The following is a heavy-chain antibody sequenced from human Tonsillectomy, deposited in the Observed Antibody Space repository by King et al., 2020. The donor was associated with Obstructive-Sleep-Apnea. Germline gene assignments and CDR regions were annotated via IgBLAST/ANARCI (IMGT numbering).Heavy chain of an antibody. J-gene: IGHJ4*02. CDR1: GFSISFGYF. CDR2: IYQSGTT. D-gene: IGHD2-2*01. CDR3: ARLGSRGGRGSYIPASLGDY. Sequence: VQLQESGPGLVTPSETLSLTCSVSGFSISFGYFWGWIRQPPGKGREWIGNIYQSGTTYYNPSLKSRVTILIDKSKNQFSLKLNSVTAADTAVYYCARLGSRGGRGSYIPASLGDYWGQGTLVIVSS. V-gene: IGHV4-38-2*02.